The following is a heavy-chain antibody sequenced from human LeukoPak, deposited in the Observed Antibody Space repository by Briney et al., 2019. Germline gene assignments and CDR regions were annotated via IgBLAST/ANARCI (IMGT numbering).Heavy chain of an antibody. D-gene: IGHD3-9*01. CDR3: AKDLLDYDILTGYSIFDY. V-gene: IGHV3-30*18. Sequence: PGGSLRLSCAASGFTFSSFGIHWVRQAPGKGLEWVAVISYDGGKAYYADSVKGRFTISRDNSKNTVYLQMNSLRAEDTAVYYCAKDLLDYDILTGYSIFDYWGQGTLVTVSS. CDR2: ISYDGGKA. J-gene: IGHJ4*02. CDR1: GFTFSSFG.